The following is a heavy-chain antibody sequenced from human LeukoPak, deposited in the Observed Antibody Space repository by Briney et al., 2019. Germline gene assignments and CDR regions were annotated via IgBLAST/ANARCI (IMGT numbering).Heavy chain of an antibody. D-gene: IGHD1-26*01. J-gene: IGHJ4*02. V-gene: IGHV1-69*05. CDR3: ARDHQGFVVGATTVPNYFDY. Sequence: GASVKVSCKASGGTFISYAISWVRQAPGQGLEWMGRIIPIFGTANYAQKFQGRVTITTDESTSTAYMELSSLRSEDTAVYYCARDHQGFVVGATTVPNYFDYWGQGTLVTVSS. CDR1: GGTFISYA. CDR2: IIPIFGTA.